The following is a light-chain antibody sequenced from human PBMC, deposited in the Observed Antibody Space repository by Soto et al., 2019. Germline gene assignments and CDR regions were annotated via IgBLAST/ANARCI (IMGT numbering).Light chain of an antibody. Sequence: GDRVTITCQASQDIGNFLNWYQQKPGKAPKLLIYDASNLETGVPSRFSGSGSGTDFTFTISSLQTEDIATDYCQHYDSPPPFTFGPGTKVDIK. CDR1: QDIGNF. CDR2: DAS. J-gene: IGKJ3*01. CDR3: QHYDSPPPFT. V-gene: IGKV1-33*01.